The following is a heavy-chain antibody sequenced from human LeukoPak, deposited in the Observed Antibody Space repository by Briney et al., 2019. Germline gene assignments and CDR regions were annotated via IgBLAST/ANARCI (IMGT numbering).Heavy chain of an antibody. V-gene: IGHV3-7*01. D-gene: IGHD2-15*01. CDR2: IKPDGSDK. CDR3: ARDSVAAANFDF. Sequence: GGSLRLSCAASGFTFSAFYMSWVRQAPGKGLEWVANIKPDGSDKYYVDSVKGRFTISRDNAKNSLYLQMNSLRAEDTAVYYCARDSVAAANFDFWGQGTLVTVSS. CDR1: GFTFSAFY. J-gene: IGHJ4*02.